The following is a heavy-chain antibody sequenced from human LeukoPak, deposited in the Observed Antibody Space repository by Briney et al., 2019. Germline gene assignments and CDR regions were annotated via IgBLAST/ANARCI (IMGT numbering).Heavy chain of an antibody. CDR2: IIPILGIA. CDR1: GGTFSSYA. J-gene: IGHJ6*03. D-gene: IGHD2-2*01. CDR3: ARRARDCSRTSCFNYYYYTDV. V-gene: IGHV1-69*04. Sequence: SVKVSSKASGGTFSSYAISWVRQAPGQGLEWMGRIIPILGIANYAQKFQGRVTITADKSTSTAYMELSSLRSEDTAVYYCARRARDCSRTSCFNYYYYTDVWGKGTTVTVSS.